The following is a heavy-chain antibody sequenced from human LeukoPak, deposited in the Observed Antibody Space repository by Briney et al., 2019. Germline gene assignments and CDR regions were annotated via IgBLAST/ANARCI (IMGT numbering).Heavy chain of an antibody. J-gene: IGHJ4*02. CDR1: GGSISSSSYY. CDR2: IYYSGST. Sequence: SETLSLTCTVSGGSISSSSYYWGWIRQPPGKGLEWIGSIYYSGSTYYNPSLKSRVAISVDTSKNQFSLKLSSVTAAVTAVYYCARLEELEIRRAFDYWGQGTLVTVSS. CDR3: ARLEELEIRRAFDY. D-gene: IGHD1-7*01. V-gene: IGHV4-39*01.